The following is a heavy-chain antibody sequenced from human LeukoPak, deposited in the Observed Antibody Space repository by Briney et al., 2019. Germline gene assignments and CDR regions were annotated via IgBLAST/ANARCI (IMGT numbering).Heavy chain of an antibody. CDR2: ISSSSSYI. CDR3: ARAVDRKTIGDAFDI. J-gene: IGHJ3*02. CDR1: GFTFSSYS. Sequence: PGGSLRLSCAASGFTFSSYSINWVRQAPGKGLEWISSISSSSSYIYYVDSVKGRYTISRDNAENSLYLQMNSLRAEDTAVYYCARAVDRKTIGDAFDIWGQGTMVTVSA. D-gene: IGHD1-14*01. V-gene: IGHV3-21*01.